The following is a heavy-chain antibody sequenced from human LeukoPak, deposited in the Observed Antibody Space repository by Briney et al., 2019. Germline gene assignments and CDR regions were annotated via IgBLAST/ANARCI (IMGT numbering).Heavy chain of an antibody. Sequence: ASVKVSCKVSGYTLTELSMHWVRQAPGKGLEWMGGFDPEDGETIYAQKFQGRVTMTEDTSTDTAYMELSSLRSEDTAVYYCATRLGEWELPGLDYWGQGTLVTVSS. D-gene: IGHD3-16*01. V-gene: IGHV1-24*01. CDR1: GYTLTELS. CDR3: ATRLGEWELPGLDY. J-gene: IGHJ4*02. CDR2: FDPEDGET.